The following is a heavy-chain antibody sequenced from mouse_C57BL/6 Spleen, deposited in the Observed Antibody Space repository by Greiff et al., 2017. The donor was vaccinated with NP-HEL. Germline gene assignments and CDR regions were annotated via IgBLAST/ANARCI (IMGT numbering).Heavy chain of an antibody. Sequence: QVQLKQSGPELVKPGASVKISCKASGYAFSSSWMNWVKQRPGKGLEWIGRIYPGDGDTNYNGKFKGKATLTADKSSSTAYMQLSSLTSEDSAVYFCARGGYPNWYFDVWGTGTTVTVSS. CDR1: GYAFSSSW. CDR2: IYPGDGDT. CDR3: ARGGYPNWYFDV. J-gene: IGHJ1*03. D-gene: IGHD2-2*01. V-gene: IGHV1-82*01.